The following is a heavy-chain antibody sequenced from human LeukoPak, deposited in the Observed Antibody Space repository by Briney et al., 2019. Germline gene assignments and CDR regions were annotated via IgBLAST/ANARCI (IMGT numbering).Heavy chain of an antibody. V-gene: IGHV4-59*08. D-gene: IGHD3-22*01. CDR2: IYYSGST. CDR3: ARGVSYYDSSGYYNEYFQH. Sequence: PSETLSLTCTVSGGSISSYSWSWIRQPPGEGLEWIGYIYYSGSTNYNPSLKSRITISVDTSKNQFSLKLSSVTAADTAVYYCARGVSYYDSSGYYNEYFQHWGQGTLVTVSS. J-gene: IGHJ1*01. CDR1: GGSISSYS.